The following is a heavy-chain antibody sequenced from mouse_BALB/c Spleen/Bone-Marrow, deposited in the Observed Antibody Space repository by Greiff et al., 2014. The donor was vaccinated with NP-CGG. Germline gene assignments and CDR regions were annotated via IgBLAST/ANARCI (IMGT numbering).Heavy chain of an antibody. Sequence: EVKLMESGGDLVKPGGALKLSCAASGFTFSTYGMSWVRQTPDKRLEWVATINSGGSYTYYPDSVKGRFTISRDNAKNTLYLQMSSLKSEDTAMYYCTRRGRYDDTSYMHDSGQGTPV. J-gene: IGHJ4*01. V-gene: IGHV5-6*02. D-gene: IGHD2-14*01. CDR3: TRRGRYDDTSYMHD. CDR2: INSGGSYT. CDR1: GFTFSTYG.